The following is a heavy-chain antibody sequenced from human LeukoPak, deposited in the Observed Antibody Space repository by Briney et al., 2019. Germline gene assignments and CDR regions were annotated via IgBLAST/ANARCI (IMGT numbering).Heavy chain of an antibody. CDR2: ISSSSSYI. J-gene: IGHJ3*02. CDR1: GFTFSSYS. Sequence: GGSLRLSCAASGFTFSSYSMNWVRQAPGKGLEWVSFISSSSSYIYYADSVKGRFTISRDNAKNSLYLQMNSLRAEDTAVYYCAAGAGRANDAFDIWGQGTMVTVSS. CDR3: AAGAGRANDAFDI. V-gene: IGHV3-21*01. D-gene: IGHD1-14*01.